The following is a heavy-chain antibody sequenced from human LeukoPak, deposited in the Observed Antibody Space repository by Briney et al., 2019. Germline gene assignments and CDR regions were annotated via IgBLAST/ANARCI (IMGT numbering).Heavy chain of an antibody. V-gene: IGHV3-23*01. Sequence: GGSLRLSCAASGFIFNNYGLIWIRQAPGKGLQWVSAISNDGGGTTYADFVKGRFTISRDNSKNTLFLQMNSLRAENTALYYCAKGGSGYFADLWGQGTLVTVSS. CDR3: AKGGSGYFADL. J-gene: IGHJ5*02. D-gene: IGHD3-22*01. CDR2: ISNDGGGT. CDR1: GFIFNNYG.